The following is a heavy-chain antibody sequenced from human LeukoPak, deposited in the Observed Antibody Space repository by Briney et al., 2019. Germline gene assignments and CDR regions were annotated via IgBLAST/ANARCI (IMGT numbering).Heavy chain of an antibody. CDR3: AKASDAGAPFDY. CDR2: IWYDGSNK. J-gene: IGHJ4*02. Sequence: GGSLRLSCAASGFTFSSYGMHWVRQAPGKGLEWVAVIWYDGSNKYYADSVKGRFTISRDNSKNTLYLQMNSLRAEDTAAYYCAKASDAGAPFDYWGQGTLVTVSS. D-gene: IGHD1-26*01. V-gene: IGHV3-33*06. CDR1: GFTFSSYG.